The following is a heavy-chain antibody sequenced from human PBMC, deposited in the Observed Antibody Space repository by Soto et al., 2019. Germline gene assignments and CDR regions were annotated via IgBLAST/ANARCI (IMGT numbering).Heavy chain of an antibody. CDR2: IYYRGST. Sequence: SETLSLTCTVSGCSISSYYWSWIRPPPGKGLEWIGYIYYRGSTNYNPSLKSRVTISVDTSKNQFSLKLSSVTAADTAGYNYARSRTTVTPSGFQHGGKGTLVTVPS. CDR3: ARSRTTVTPSGFQH. V-gene: IGHV4-59*01. J-gene: IGHJ1*01. CDR1: GCSISSYY. D-gene: IGHD4-17*01.